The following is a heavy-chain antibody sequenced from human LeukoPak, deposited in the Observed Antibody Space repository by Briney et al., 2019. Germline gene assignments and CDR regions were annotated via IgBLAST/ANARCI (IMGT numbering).Heavy chain of an antibody. V-gene: IGHV3-15*01. CDR2: CKSKTDGGTT. D-gene: IGHD3-16*01. J-gene: IGHJ4*02. CDR3: TTVSYVGGY. CDR1: GFTFSHAW. Sequence: AGGPLRLSCAASGFTFSHAWMSWVRQAPGEGLEWVGRCKSKTDGGTTDYAEPVKDRFTISRDESKNILYLQMNSLKIEDTAVYYCTTVSYVGGYWGQGTLVTVPS.